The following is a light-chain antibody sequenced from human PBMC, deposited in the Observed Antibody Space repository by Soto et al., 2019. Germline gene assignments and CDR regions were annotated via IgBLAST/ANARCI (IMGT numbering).Light chain of an antibody. CDR2: GNN. CDR3: QSYDSSLSGWV. CDR1: SSNIGAAYD. Sequence: QSVLTQPPSVSGAPGQTVTISCTRSSSNIGAAYDVHWYQHFPGTAPKLLIYGNNNRPSGVPDRFSGSKSGTSASLAITGLQAEDEADYYCQSYDSSLSGWVFGGGTKLTVL. V-gene: IGLV1-40*01. J-gene: IGLJ3*02.